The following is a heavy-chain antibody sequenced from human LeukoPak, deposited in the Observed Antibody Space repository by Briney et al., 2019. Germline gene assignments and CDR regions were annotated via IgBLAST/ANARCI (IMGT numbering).Heavy chain of an antibody. J-gene: IGHJ4*02. Sequence: GGSLRLSCAGTGFAFNMFAIDWVRQAPGKGLEWVSGLSRGGSTANYADPVKGRFTISRDKSQTSVFLQLNSLRPEDTAVYYCARQQRIRHCSEGVCTEGYYFDYWGQGTLVTVSS. CDR1: GFAFNMFA. D-gene: IGHD2-15*01. V-gene: IGHV3-23*01. CDR2: LSRGGSTA. CDR3: ARQQRIRHCSEGVCTEGYYFDY.